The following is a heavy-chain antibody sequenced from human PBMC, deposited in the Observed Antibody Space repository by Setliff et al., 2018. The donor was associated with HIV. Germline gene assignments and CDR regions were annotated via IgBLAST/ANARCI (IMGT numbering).Heavy chain of an antibody. CDR2: INAGNGNT. Sequence: ASVKVSCKASGYTFTSYAMHWVRQAPGQRLEWMGWINAGNGNTQYSQKFQGIVSITRDTSESTTYMELRSLRSEDTAVYYCVRDLYDTSGYSPLLTGNRSDFWGQGTLVTVSS. D-gene: IGHD3-22*01. CDR3: VRDLYDTSGYSPLLTGNRSDF. J-gene: IGHJ4*02. CDR1: GYTFTSYA. V-gene: IGHV1-3*01.